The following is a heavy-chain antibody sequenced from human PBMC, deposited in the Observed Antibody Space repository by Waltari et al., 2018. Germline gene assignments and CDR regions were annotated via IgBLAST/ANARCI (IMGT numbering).Heavy chain of an antibody. V-gene: IGHV4-34*01. Sequence: QVQLQQWGAGLLQPSETLSLTCAVYGGSFSGDYWSWIRQPPGKGLEWIGEINHSGSTNYNPSLKSRVTISVDTSKNQFSLKLSSVTAADTAVYYCASRSESSGTFDYWGQGTLVTVSS. CDR3: ASRSESSGTFDY. D-gene: IGHD3-22*01. CDR2: INHSGST. J-gene: IGHJ4*02. CDR1: GGSFSGDY.